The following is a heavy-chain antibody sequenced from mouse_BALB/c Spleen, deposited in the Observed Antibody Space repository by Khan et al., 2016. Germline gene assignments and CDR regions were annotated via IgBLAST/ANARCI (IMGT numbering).Heavy chain of an antibody. CDR2: IDPANGNT. CDR3: AHGSSPYYYAMDY. J-gene: IGHJ4*01. CDR1: GFNIKDTY. D-gene: IGHD1-1*01. Sequence: VRLQQSGAELVKPGASVKLSCTASGFNIKDTYMHWVKQRPEQGLEWIGRIDPANGNTKYDPKFQGKATITADTSSNTAYLQLSSLTSEDTAVYYCAHGSSPYYYAMDYWGQGTSVTGSS. V-gene: IGHV14-3*02.